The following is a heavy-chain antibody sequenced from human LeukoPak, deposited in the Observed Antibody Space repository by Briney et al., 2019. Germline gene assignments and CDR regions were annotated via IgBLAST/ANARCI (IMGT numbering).Heavy chain of an antibody. D-gene: IGHD1/OR15-1a*01. Sequence: ASVKVSCKASGYTFTSYAMNWVRQAPGQGLEWMGIINPSGGTSYAQKLQGRITMTRDTSTSTLYMELSSLRSEDTAVYYCAREGVAGTGLDYWGQGTLVTVSS. CDR1: GYTFTSYA. V-gene: IGHV1-46*01. J-gene: IGHJ4*02. CDR2: INPSGGT. CDR3: AREGVAGTGLDY.